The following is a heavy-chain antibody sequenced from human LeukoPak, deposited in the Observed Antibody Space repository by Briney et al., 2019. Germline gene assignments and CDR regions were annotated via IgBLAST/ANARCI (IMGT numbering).Heavy chain of an antibody. CDR3: AKDMRPYSGDRSFLFDQ. D-gene: IGHD1-26*01. CDR2: ISYDGSDK. J-gene: IGHJ4*02. V-gene: IGHV3-30*18. CDR1: GFSFSYYG. Sequence: GGSLRLSCAAPGFSFSYYGIHWVRQAPGKGLEWVARISYDGSDKYFADFVKGRFSISRDNSLNTLYLQMNSLSTEDTAIYFCAKDMRPYSGDRSFLFDQWGQGTLVIVS.